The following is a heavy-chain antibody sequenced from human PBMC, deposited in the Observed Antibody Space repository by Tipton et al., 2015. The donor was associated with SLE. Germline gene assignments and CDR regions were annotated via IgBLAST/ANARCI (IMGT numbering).Heavy chain of an antibody. Sequence: TLSLTCTVSGASIGSHHWTWIRQPPGKGLEWIGNIFYSGGNNYSPFLNSRITISVDTSKNQLSLNVISMTAADTAVYYCARPIVGVAAFHIWGPGTMVTVSS. CDR2: IFYSGGN. CDR1: GASIGSHH. D-gene: IGHD1-26*01. CDR3: ARPIVGVAAFHI. J-gene: IGHJ3*02. V-gene: IGHV4-59*11.